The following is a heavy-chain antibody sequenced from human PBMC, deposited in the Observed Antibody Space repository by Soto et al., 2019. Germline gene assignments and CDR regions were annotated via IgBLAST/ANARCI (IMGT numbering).Heavy chain of an antibody. CDR3: ASSYVTSWYGDY. V-gene: IGHV1-69*13. J-gene: IGHJ4*02. CDR1: GGTFNNYP. Sequence: GASVKVSCKASGGTFNNYPVTWVRQAPGQGLEWMGGIIPKSGTVNYAQKFQGRVTITADEATSAAYMEMSSLRSEDTAVYYCASSYVTSWYGDYWGQGSLVTVS. CDR2: IIPKSGTV. D-gene: IGHD6-13*01.